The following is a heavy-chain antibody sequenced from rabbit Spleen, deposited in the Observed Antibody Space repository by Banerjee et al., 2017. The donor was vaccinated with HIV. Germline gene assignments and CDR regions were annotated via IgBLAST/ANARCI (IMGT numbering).Heavy chain of an antibody. D-gene: IGHD1-1*01. Sequence: QSLEESGGDLVKPGASLTLTCTASGLDFSSSYWICWVRQAPGKGLEWIACIYTGSSGSTYYASWAKGRFTISKTSSTTVTLQMTSLTAADTATYFCARDLDGVIGWNFGWWGQGTLVTVS. CDR3: ARDLDGVIGWNFGW. CDR2: IYTGSSGST. CDR1: GLDFSSSYW. J-gene: IGHJ4*01. V-gene: IGHV1S40*01.